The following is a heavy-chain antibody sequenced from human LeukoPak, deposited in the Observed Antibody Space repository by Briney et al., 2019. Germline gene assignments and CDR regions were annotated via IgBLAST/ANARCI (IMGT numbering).Heavy chain of an antibody. CDR1: GGSISSGNYH. V-gene: IGHV4-61*02. D-gene: IGHD4-11*01. Sequence: TLSLTCTVSGGSISSGNYHWIWIRQPAGKGLEWIGRIYTSGNTNYNPSLKSRVSISIDTSKNQFSLRLSSVTAADTALYYCARRSTVLTANYECWGQGTLVTVSA. CDR3: ARRSTVLTANYEC. J-gene: IGHJ4*02. CDR2: IYTSGNT.